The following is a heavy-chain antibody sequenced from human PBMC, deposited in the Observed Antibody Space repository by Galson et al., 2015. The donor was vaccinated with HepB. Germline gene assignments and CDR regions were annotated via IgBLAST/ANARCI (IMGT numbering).Heavy chain of an antibody. J-gene: IGHJ4*02. CDR2: ISSSGGST. V-gene: IGHV3-23*01. CDR1: GFTFSSFA. Sequence: SLRLSCAASGFTFSSFAMSWVRQAPGKGLEWVSAISSSGGSTYYADSVKSRFTISRDNSKNTLYLQMNSLRADDTAVYYCAKESDGEYGRYDYWGQGTLVTVSS. D-gene: IGHD4-17*01. CDR3: AKESDGEYGRYDY.